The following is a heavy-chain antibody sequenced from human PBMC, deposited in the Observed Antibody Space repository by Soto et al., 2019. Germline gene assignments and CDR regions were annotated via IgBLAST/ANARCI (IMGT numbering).Heavy chain of an antibody. CDR1: GGSISSSSYY. V-gene: IGHV4-39*01. D-gene: IGHD6-19*01. J-gene: IGHJ4*02. Sequence: SETLSLTCTVSGGSISSSSYYWGWIRQPPGKGLEWIGSIYYSGSTYYNPSLKSRVTISVDTSKNQFSLKLSSVTAADTAVYYCASNLAVAGAYILDYWGQGTLVTVSS. CDR2: IYYSGST. CDR3: ASNLAVAGAYILDY.